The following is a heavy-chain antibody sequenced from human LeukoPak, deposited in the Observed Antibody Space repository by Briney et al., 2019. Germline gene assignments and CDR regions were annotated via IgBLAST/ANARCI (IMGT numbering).Heavy chain of an antibody. CDR1: GFTFSSYG. V-gene: IGHV3-53*01. Sequence: GGSLRLSCVASGFTFSSYGMSWLRQAPGKGLEWVSVIYSGGSTYYADSVKGRFTISRDNSKNTLYLQMNSLRAEDTAVYYCARADTSGRYYYYYYGMDVWGQGTTVTVSS. D-gene: IGHD6-25*01. J-gene: IGHJ6*02. CDR3: ARADTSGRYYYYYYGMDV. CDR2: IYSGGST.